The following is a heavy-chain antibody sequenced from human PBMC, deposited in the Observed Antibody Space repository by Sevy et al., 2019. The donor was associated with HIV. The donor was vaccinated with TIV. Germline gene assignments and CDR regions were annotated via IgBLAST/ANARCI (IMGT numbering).Heavy chain of an antibody. CDR3: GRVRLRYCSGGSCPRRYYYYGMDV. J-gene: IGHJ6*02. CDR2: TYYRSKWYN. V-gene: IGHV6-1*01. Sequence: SQTLSLTCAISGDSVSSNSAAWNWIRQSPSRGLEWLGRTYYRSKWYNDYAVSVKSRITINPDTSKNQFSLQLNSVTPEYTAVYYCGRVRLRYCSGGSCPRRYYYYGMDVWGQGTTVTVSS. D-gene: IGHD2-15*01. CDR1: GDSVSSNSAA.